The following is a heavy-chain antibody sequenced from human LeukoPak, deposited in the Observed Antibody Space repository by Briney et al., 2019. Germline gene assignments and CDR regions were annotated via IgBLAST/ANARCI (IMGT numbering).Heavy chain of an antibody. V-gene: IGHV3-9*01. CDR3: AELGITMIGGV. D-gene: IGHD3-10*02. CDR2: ISWNSRTT. CDR1: GFTFYDYA. J-gene: IGHJ6*04. Sequence: GGSLRLSCAASGFTFYDYAMHWVRQAPGKGLEWVSGISWNSRTTGYADSVKGRFTISRDNAKNSLYLQMNSLRAEDTAVYYCAELGITMIGGVWGKGTTVTISS.